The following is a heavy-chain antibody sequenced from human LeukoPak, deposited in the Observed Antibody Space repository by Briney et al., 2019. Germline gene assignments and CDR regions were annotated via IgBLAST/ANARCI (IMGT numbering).Heavy chain of an antibody. Sequence: SETLSLTCTVSGGSIGSYYWNWIRQPPGKGLEWVGYIYYSGSTNYNPSLKSRVTISVDTSKNQFSLKLSSVTAADTAVYYCARDEVAARLWYFDLWGRGTLVTVSS. V-gene: IGHV4-59*01. J-gene: IGHJ2*01. CDR3: ARDEVAARLWYFDL. D-gene: IGHD6-6*01. CDR2: IYYSGST. CDR1: GGSIGSYY.